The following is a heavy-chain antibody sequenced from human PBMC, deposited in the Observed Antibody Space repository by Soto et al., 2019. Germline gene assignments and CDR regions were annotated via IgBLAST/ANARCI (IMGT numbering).Heavy chain of an antibody. CDR3: HYYDSSGSPDY. CDR1: GFTFSGSA. V-gene: IGHV3-73*01. CDR2: IRSKANSYAT. D-gene: IGHD3-22*01. Sequence: PGGSLRLSCAASGFTFSGSAMHWVRQASGKGLEWVGRIRSKANSYATAYAASVKGRFTISRDDSKNTAYLQMNSLKTEDTAVYYCHYYDSSGSPDYWGQGTLVTVSS. J-gene: IGHJ4*02.